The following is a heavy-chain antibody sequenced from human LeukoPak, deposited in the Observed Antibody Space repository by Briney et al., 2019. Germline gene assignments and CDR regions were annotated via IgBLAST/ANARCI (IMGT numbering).Heavy chain of an antibody. V-gene: IGHV4-59*12. D-gene: IGHD1-14*01. J-gene: IGHJ5*02. CDR3: ARGDGKTGDAFDP. Sequence: SETLSLTCTVSGGSISSYYWSWIRQPPGKGLEWIGYIYYSGSTNYNPSLKSRVTISVDTSKNQFSLKLSSVTAADTAVYYCARGDGKTGDAFDPWGQGTLVTVSS. CDR1: GGSISSYY. CDR2: IYYSGST.